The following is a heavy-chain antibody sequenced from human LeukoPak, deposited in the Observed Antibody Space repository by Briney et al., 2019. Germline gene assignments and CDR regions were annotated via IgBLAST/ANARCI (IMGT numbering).Heavy chain of an antibody. CDR2: ISSSGSTI. V-gene: IGHV3-11*01. CDR1: GFTFSDYY. Sequence: GGPLRLSCAASGFTFSDYYMSWIRQAPGKGLEWVSYISSSGSTIYYADSVKGRFTISRDNAKNSLYLQMNSLRAEDTAVYYCARIRWDSSGPNFDYWGQGTLVTVSS. CDR3: ARIRWDSSGPNFDY. J-gene: IGHJ4*02. D-gene: IGHD3-22*01.